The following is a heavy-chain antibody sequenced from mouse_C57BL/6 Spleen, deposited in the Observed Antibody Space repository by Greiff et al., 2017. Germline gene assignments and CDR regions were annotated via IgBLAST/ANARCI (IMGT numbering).Heavy chain of an antibody. J-gene: IGHJ2*01. CDR3: ARGPFITTVDYYFDY. V-gene: IGHV1-69*01. CDR1: GYTFTSYW. Sequence: QVQLQQPGAELVMPGASVKLSCKASGYTFTSYWMHWVKQRPGQGLEWIGEIDPSDSYTNYNQKFKGKSTLTVDKSSSTAYMQLSSLTSEDSAVYDGARGPFITTVDYYFDYWGQGTTLTVSS. CDR2: IDPSDSYT. D-gene: IGHD1-1*01.